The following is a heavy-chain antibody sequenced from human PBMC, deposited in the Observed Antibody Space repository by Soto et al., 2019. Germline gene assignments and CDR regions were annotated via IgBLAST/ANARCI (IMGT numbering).Heavy chain of an antibody. D-gene: IGHD3-10*01. CDR3: VKGISYPDY. CDR2: VSKSGDGT. Sequence: GGSMRLSCAASGVTFNSQAMSWVRQAPGKGLEWVAGVSKSGDGTYYTDSVKGRFSISRDNSKNTLHLQMNSLRAEDTAVYYCVKGISYPDYWGQGTLVTVSS. V-gene: IGHV3-23*01. CDR1: GVTFNSQA. J-gene: IGHJ4*01.